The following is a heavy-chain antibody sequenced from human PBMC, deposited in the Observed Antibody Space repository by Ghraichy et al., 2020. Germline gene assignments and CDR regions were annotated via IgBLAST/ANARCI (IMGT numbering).Heavy chain of an antibody. V-gene: IGHV4-34*01. J-gene: IGHJ5*02. Sequence: SQTLTLTCAVYGGSFSGYYWSWIRQPPGRGLEWIGEINHSGSTNYNPSLKSRVTISVDTSKNQFSLKLSSVTAADTAVYYCARGGYAPDIVVVPAAIPASFDPWGQGTLVTVSS. CDR2: INHSGST. CDR3: ARGGYAPDIVVVPAAIPASFDP. D-gene: IGHD2-2*01. CDR1: GGSFSGYY.